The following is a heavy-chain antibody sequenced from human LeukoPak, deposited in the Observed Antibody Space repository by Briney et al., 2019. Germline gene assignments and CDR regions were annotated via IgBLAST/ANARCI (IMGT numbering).Heavy chain of an antibody. V-gene: IGHV3-23*01. CDR3: AKDYVWGSYRHQYFDY. D-gene: IGHD3-16*02. Sequence: PGGSLRLSCAASGFTFSSYAMSWLRQAPGKGLEGVSAISGSGGSTYYADSVKGRFTISRDNSKNTLYLQMNSLRAEDTAVYYCAKDYVWGSYRHQYFDYWGQGTLVTVSS. CDR2: ISGSGGST. CDR1: GFTFSSYA. J-gene: IGHJ4*02.